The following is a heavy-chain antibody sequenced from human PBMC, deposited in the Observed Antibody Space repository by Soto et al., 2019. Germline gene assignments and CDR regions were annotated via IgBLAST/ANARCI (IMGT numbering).Heavy chain of an antibody. V-gene: IGHV5-51*01. CDR2: IYPGDSDT. J-gene: IGHJ6*02. CDR3: STGLLAAVSRPMNAYGMDV. Sequence: PGESLKISCKGSGYSFTSYWIVWVRQMPGKGLEWMGIIYPGDSDTRYSPSFQGQVTISADKSISTAYLQWSSLKASDTAMYFCSTGLLAAVSRPMNAYGMDVLGQGSTVTVSS. CDR1: GYSFTSYW. D-gene: IGHD2-2*01.